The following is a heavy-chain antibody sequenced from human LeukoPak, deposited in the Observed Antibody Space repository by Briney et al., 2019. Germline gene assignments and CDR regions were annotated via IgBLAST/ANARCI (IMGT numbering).Heavy chain of an antibody. CDR2: IIPIFGTA. CDR3: ARDHGYCSSTSCYEVAFDI. V-gene: IGHV1-69*13. Sequence: SVKVSCKASGGTFSSYAISWVRQAPGQGLEWMGGIIPIFGTANYAQKFQGRVTITADESTSTAYMELRSLRSDDTAVYYCARDHGYCSSTSCYEVAFDIWGQGTMVTVSS. J-gene: IGHJ3*02. CDR1: GGTFSSYA. D-gene: IGHD2-2*03.